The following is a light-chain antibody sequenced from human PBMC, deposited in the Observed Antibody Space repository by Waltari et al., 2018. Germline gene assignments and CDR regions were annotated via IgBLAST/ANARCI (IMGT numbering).Light chain of an antibody. Sequence: DSQMTQTSSSMSASEGDGVTITCRASQSISSYLNWYQQKPGKAPKLLIYAASSLQSGVPSRFSGSGSGTDFTLTISSLQPEDFATYYCQQSYSTPRTFGQGTKVEIK. CDR1: QSISSY. CDR2: AAS. J-gene: IGKJ1*01. V-gene: IGKV1-39*01. CDR3: QQSYSTPRT.